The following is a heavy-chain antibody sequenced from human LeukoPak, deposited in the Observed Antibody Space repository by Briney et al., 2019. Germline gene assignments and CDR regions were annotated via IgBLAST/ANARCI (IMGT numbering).Heavy chain of an antibody. J-gene: IGHJ6*04. CDR3: ARGNCSSTSCLYYYYYGMDV. V-gene: IGHV6-1*01. D-gene: IGHD2-2*01. CDR2: TYYRSKWYN. Sequence: SQTLSLTCAISGDSVSNNSAAWNWIRQSPSRGLEWLGRTYYRSKWYNDYAVSVKSRITINPDTSKNQFSLQLNSVTPEDTAVYYCARGNCSSTSCLYYYYYGMDVWGKGTTVTVSS. CDR1: GDSVSNNSAA.